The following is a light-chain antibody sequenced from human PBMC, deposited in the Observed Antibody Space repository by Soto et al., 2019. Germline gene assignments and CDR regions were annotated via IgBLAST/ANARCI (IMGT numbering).Light chain of an antibody. Sequence: QSVLTQPASVSGSPGQSITISCTGTSSDVGGYNYVSWYQQHPGKAPKLMIYEVSNRPSGVSNRFSGSKSGNTASPTISGIQAEDEADYYCSSYTSSSTLFGGGTKVTVL. J-gene: IGLJ2*01. CDR2: EVS. V-gene: IGLV2-14*01. CDR1: SSDVGGYNY. CDR3: SSYTSSSTL.